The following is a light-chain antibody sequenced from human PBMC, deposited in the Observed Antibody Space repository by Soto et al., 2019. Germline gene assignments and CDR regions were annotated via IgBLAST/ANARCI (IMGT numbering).Light chain of an antibody. V-gene: IGLV2-14*01. Sequence: QSALTQPASVSGSPGQSITISCTGTTSDVGGYKYVSWYQQHPGKAPKLIIREVSNRPSGVSNRFSGSKSGNTASLTISGLQAEDEADYYCSSYTSSSTHVFGTGTKLTVL. CDR2: EVS. CDR1: TSDVGGYKY. J-gene: IGLJ1*01. CDR3: SSYTSSSTHV.